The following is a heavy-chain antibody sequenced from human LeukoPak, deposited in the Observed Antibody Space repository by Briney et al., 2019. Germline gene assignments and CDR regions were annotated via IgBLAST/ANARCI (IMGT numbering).Heavy chain of an antibody. CDR3: ARDGYSSSWYEAYFDY. J-gene: IGHJ4*02. Sequence: GGSLRFSCAASGFTFSSYSMNWVRQAPGKGLEWVSSISSSSSYIYYADSVKGRFTISRDNAKNSLYLQMNSLRAEDTAVYYCARDGYSSSWYEAYFDYWGRGTLVTVSS. CDR2: ISSSSSYI. D-gene: IGHD6-13*01. CDR1: GFTFSSYS. V-gene: IGHV3-21*01.